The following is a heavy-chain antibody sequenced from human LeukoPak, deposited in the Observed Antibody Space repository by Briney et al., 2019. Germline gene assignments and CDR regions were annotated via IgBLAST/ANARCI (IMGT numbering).Heavy chain of an antibody. Sequence: SGPTLVNPTQTLTLTCTFSGFSLSTSGVGVGWIRQPPGKALQWLALLYWDDDKRYSPSLKSRLTITKDTSKDHVVLTMTDMDPVDTATYYCAQSSSGWYRMDVWGKGISVTVSS. CDR1: GFSLSTSGVG. V-gene: IGHV2-5*02. CDR2: LYWDDDK. CDR3: AQSSSGWYRMDV. J-gene: IGHJ6*04. D-gene: IGHD6-19*01.